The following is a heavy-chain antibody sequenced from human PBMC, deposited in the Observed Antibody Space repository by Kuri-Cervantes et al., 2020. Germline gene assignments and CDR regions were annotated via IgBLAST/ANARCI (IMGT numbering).Heavy chain of an antibody. Sequence: ESLKISCAVYGGSFSFYYWSWICQPPGKGLEWIGEINHSGSTNYNPSLKSRVTISVDKSKNQFPLKLSSVTAADTAVYYCARGRLALRQGPPDYWGQGTLVTVSS. J-gene: IGHJ4*02. CDR2: INHSGST. V-gene: IGHV4-34*01. CDR1: GGSFSFYY. CDR3: ARGRLALRQGPPDY. D-gene: IGHD3-16*01.